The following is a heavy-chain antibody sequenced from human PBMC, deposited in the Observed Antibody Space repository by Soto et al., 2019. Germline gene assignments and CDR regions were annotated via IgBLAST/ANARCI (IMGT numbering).Heavy chain of an antibody. J-gene: IGHJ1*01. D-gene: IGHD4-17*01. V-gene: IGHV3-23*01. CDR1: GFTFTSYG. Sequence: EVQLLESGGGLEPPGGSLRLSCVTSGFTFTSYGMSWVRQAPGKGLEWVSAISGSSDTYYPDSVKGRFTISRDNSRSTLYLQMNSLRAEDTAVYYCATYGGDSGGYEYFQRWGQGCLVNVSS. CDR3: ATYGGDSGGYEYFQR. CDR2: ISGSSDT.